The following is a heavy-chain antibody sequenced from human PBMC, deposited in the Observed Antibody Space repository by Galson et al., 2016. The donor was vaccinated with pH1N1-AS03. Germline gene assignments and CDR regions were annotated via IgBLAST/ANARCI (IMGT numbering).Heavy chain of an antibody. CDR3: TTAPGGNTYY. CDR2: INPSGGST. CDR1: GYTFIRYY. J-gene: IGHJ4*02. Sequence: SVKVSCKASGYTFIRYYMHWVRQAPGRGLEWMGVINPSGGSTTYAEKFQGRFAISRDDSKNTLFLQMNSLKTEDTGFYYCTTAPGGNTYYWGQGTLVTVSS. V-gene: IGHV1-46*01. D-gene: IGHD4-23*01.